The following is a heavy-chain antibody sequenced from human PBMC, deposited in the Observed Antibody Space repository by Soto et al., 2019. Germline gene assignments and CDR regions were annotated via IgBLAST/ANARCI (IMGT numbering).Heavy chain of an antibody. D-gene: IGHD3-10*01. J-gene: IGHJ6*02. Sequence: LRLSCAASGFTFSSYGMHWVRQAPGKGLEWVAVIWYDGSNKYYADSVKGRFTISRDNSKNTLYLQMNSLRAEDTAVYYCASVGRGSGSNYYYYYGMDVWGQGTTVTVSS. CDR2: IWYDGSNK. V-gene: IGHV3-33*01. CDR3: ASVGRGSGSNYYYYYGMDV. CDR1: GFTFSSYG.